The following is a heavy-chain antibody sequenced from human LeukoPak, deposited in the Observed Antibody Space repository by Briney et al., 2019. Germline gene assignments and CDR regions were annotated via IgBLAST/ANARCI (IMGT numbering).Heavy chain of an antibody. Sequence: GGSLRLSCAASGFTFDDYGMSWVRQAPGKGLEWVSGINWNGGSTGYADSVKGRLTISRDNAKNSLYLQKNSLRAEDTALYYCARGGIGLLWFGELLPYFDYWGQGTLVTVSS. CDR3: ARGGIGLLWFGELLPYFDY. V-gene: IGHV3-20*04. CDR2: INWNGGST. D-gene: IGHD3-10*01. J-gene: IGHJ4*02. CDR1: GFTFDDYG.